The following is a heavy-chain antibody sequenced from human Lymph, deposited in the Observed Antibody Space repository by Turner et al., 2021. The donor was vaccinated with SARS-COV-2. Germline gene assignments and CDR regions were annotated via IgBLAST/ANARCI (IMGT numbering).Heavy chain of an antibody. CDR2: IYYSGST. CDR3: ARGFDY. V-gene: IGHV4-59*01. J-gene: IGHJ4*02. CDR1: GASISNYY. Sequence: QVQLQESGPGLLKPSETLSLTCTVSGASISNYYWSWIRQPPGKGLEWIGYIYYSGSTNYNPSLKSRVTISVDTSKNQFSLRLSSGTAADTAVYYCARGFDYWGQGTLVTVSS.